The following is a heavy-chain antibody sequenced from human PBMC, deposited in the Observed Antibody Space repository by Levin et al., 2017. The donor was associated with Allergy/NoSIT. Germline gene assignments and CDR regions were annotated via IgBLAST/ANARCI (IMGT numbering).Heavy chain of an antibody. J-gene: IGHJ6*02. CDR3: ARDQVLLSMDV. V-gene: IGHV1-2*02. D-gene: IGHD3-10*01. Sequence: GESLKISCKASGYTFTGYYMHWVRQAPGQGLEWMGWINLNSGGTNYAQKFQGRVTMTSDTSISTAYMERSRLRSDDTAVYYCARDQVLLSMDVWRQGTTVTVSS. CDR2: INLNSGGT. CDR1: GYTFTGYY.